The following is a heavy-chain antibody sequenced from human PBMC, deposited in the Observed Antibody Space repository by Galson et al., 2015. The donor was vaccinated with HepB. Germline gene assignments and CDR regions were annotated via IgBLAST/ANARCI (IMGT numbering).Heavy chain of an antibody. CDR2: LDSSGVYI. Sequence: SLRLSCAASGFTFNRYSMNWVRQAPGKGLEWVSSLDSSGVYIFYADSVKGRFTISRDNAKNSLYLQMNSLRAEDTAVYYCARGSYGQFDYWGQGTLVTVSS. CDR1: GFTFNRYS. V-gene: IGHV3-21*01. D-gene: IGHD1-26*01. CDR3: ARGSYGQFDY. J-gene: IGHJ4*02.